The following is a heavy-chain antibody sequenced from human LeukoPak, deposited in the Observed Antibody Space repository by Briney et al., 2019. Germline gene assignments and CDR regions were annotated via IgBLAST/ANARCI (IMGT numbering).Heavy chain of an antibody. CDR2: IIPIFGTA. J-gene: IGHJ6*02. Sequence: SVKVSCKASGGTFSSYAISWVRQAPGQGLEWMGGIIPIFGTANYAQKFQGRDTITADESTSTAYMEPSSLRSEDTAVYYCARDRIAVAGTRYYYYGMDVWGQGTTVTVSS. V-gene: IGHV1-69*13. D-gene: IGHD6-19*01. CDR1: GGTFSSYA. CDR3: ARDRIAVAGTRYYYYGMDV.